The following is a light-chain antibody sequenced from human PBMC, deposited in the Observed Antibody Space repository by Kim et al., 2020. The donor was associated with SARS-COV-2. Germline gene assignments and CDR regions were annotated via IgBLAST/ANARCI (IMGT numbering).Light chain of an antibody. CDR2: GRD. CDR3: QSRDSGGKVI. J-gene: IGLJ2*01. V-gene: IGLV3-19*01. Sequence: SSELTQDPVVSVALGQTVRITCQGDSLRSYYATWYQQKPRQAPVVVMYGRDNRPSGIPDRFSGSASGNTASLTISGTQAEDEADFYCQSRDSGGKVIFGGGTKLTVL. CDR1: SLRSYY.